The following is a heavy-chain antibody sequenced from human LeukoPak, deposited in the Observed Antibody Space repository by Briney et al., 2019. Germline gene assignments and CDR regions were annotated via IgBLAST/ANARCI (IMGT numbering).Heavy chain of an antibody. Sequence: ASVKVSCKXSGYTFTGYYMHWVRQAPRQGLEWMGRINPNSGGTNYAQKFQGRVTMTRDTSISTAYMELSRLRSDDTAVYYCASYYYDSSGYYYLYFQHWGQGTLVTVSS. CDR2: INPNSGGT. J-gene: IGHJ1*01. CDR3: ASYYYDSSGYYYLYFQH. V-gene: IGHV1-2*06. D-gene: IGHD3-22*01. CDR1: GYTFTGYY.